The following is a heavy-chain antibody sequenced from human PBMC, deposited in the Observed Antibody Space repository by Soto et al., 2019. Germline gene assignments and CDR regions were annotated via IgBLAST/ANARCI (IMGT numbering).Heavy chain of an antibody. CDR1: GGSISSGGYY. V-gene: IGHV4-31*03. J-gene: IGHJ6*02. CDR3: ARVPKFGGTTGIAAAEYYYYGMDV. Sequence: QVQLQESGPGLVKPSQTLSLTCTVSGGSISSGGYYWSWIRQHPGKGLEWIGYIYYSGSTYYNPSLKSRVTISVDTSKNQFSLKLSSVTAADTAVYYCARVPKFGGTTGIAAAEYYYYGMDVWGQGTTVTVSS. CDR2: IYYSGST. D-gene: IGHD6-13*01.